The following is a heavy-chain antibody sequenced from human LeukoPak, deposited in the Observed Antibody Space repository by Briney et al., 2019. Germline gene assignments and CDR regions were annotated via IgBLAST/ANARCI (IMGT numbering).Heavy chain of an antibody. D-gene: IGHD4-11*01. V-gene: IGHV3-30-3*01. J-gene: IGHJ4*02. CDR2: ISYDGSNK. Sequence: PGGSLRLSCAASGLTFSSYAMHWVRQAPGKGLEWVAVISYDGSNKYYADSVKGRFTISRDNSKNTLYLQMNSLRAEDTALYYCATSTVAKYDYWGQGTLVAVSS. CDR3: ATSTVAKYDY. CDR1: GLTFSSYA.